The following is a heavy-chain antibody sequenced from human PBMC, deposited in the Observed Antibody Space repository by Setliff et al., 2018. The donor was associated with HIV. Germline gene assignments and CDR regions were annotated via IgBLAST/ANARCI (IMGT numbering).Heavy chain of an antibody. CDR3: ARERGKYSDWYYFDY. J-gene: IGHJ4*02. CDR1: GGSISSNNW. V-gene: IGHV4-4*01. Sequence: LSLTCAVSGGSISSNNWWTWVRQPPGKGLEWIGEIYHSGSTNYNPSLKRRVTISVDKSKNQFSLKLSSVTAADTAVYFCARERGKYSDWYYFDYWGQGTLVTVSS. CDR2: IYHSGST. D-gene: IGHD6-19*01.